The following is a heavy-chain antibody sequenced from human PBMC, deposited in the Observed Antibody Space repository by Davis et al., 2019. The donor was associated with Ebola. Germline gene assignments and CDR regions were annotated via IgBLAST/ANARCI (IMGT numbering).Heavy chain of an antibody. CDR1: GVTFSSHW. D-gene: IGHD6-6*01. V-gene: IGHV3-74*01. CDR3: ARSSIADD. J-gene: IGHJ4*02. Sequence: HTGGSLRLSCAASGVTFSSHWMHWVRQAPGKGLVWVSRINGDGSRTGYADSVKGRFTISRDNAKNTLYLQMNSLRAEDTAVYYCARSSIADDWGQGTLVTVSS. CDR2: INGDGSRT.